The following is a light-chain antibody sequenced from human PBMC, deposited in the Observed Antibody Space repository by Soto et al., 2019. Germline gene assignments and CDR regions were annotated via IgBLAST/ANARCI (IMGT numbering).Light chain of an antibody. CDR1: QSVSSN. CDR3: QQYNNWPPKT. J-gene: IGKJ1*01. Sequence: EIVMTHSPATLSVSPGERATLSFSASQSVSSNLAWYQQKPGQAPRLLIYGASTRATGIPARFSGSGSGTEFTLTISSLQSEDFAVYYCQQYNNWPPKTFGQGTKVDIK. V-gene: IGKV3-15*01. CDR2: GAS.